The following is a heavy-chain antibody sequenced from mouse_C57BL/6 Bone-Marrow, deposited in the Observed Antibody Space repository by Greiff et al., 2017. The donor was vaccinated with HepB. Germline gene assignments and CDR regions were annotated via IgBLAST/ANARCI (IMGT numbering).Heavy chain of an antibody. Sequence: VQLVESGAELVRPGTSVKVSCKASGYAFTNYLIEWVKQRPGQGLEWIGVINPGSGGTNYNEKFKGKATLTADKSSSTAYMQLSSLTSEDSAVYFCTRKDYDREYFDVWGTGTTVTVSS. J-gene: IGHJ1*03. CDR2: INPGSGGT. V-gene: IGHV1-54*01. D-gene: IGHD1-1*01. CDR1: GYAFTNYL. CDR3: TRKDYDREYFDV.